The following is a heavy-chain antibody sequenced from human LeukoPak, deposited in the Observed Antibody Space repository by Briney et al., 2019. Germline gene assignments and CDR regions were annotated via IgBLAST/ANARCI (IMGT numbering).Heavy chain of an antibody. CDR3: ARDPDYYYGSGSPFDP. J-gene: IGHJ5*02. CDR1: GGTFSSYA. CDR2: IIPIFGTA. V-gene: IGHV1-69*06. D-gene: IGHD3-10*01. Sequence: ASVRVSCKASGGTFSSYAISWVRQAPGQGLEWMGGIIPIFGTANYAQKFQGRVMITADKSTSTAYMELSSLRSEDTAVYYCARDPDYYYGSGSPFDPWGQGTLVTVSS.